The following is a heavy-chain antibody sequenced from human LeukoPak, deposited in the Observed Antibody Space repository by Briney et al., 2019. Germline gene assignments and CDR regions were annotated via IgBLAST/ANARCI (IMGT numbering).Heavy chain of an antibody. CDR2: ISGSNSYI. Sequence: GGSMRLSCAASGFTFSSYTMHWIRQAPGKGLEWVSSISGSNSYIFYADSVKGRFTVSRDNAKDSLYLQMNSLRAEDTAVYYCARALTTLTYEGYWGQGTLVTVSS. D-gene: IGHD1-1*01. V-gene: IGHV3-21*01. CDR1: GFTFSSYT. J-gene: IGHJ4*02. CDR3: ARALTTLTYEGY.